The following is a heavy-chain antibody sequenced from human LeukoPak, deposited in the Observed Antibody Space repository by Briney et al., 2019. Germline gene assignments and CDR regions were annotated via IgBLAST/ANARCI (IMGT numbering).Heavy chain of an antibody. Sequence: PSETLSLTCSVSGGSISPYNWNWIRQTPGKGLEWNGFIYYNGITKYNPSLEGRVTMSVDTPKNQFSLRLTSVTAADTAVYYCASYDYGDYYFDYWGQGTLVTVSS. D-gene: IGHD4-17*01. CDR2: IYYNGIT. CDR1: GGSISPYN. V-gene: IGHV4-59*08. CDR3: ASYDYGDYYFDY. J-gene: IGHJ4*02.